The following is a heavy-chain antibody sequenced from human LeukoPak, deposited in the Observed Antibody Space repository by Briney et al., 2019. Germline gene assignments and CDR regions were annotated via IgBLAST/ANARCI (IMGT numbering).Heavy chain of an antibody. D-gene: IGHD3-9*01. CDR2: IYHSGNT. J-gene: IGHJ3*02. CDR3: ARGNYDILTGYYNAFDI. Sequence: GSLRLSCAASGFAFSSYSMNWVRQAPGKGLEWIGSIYHSGNTNYNPSLKSRVTISVDTSKNQFSLKLNSVTAADTAVYYCARGNYDILTGYYNAFDIWGQGTMVTVSS. V-gene: IGHV4-38-2*01. CDR1: GFAFSSYS.